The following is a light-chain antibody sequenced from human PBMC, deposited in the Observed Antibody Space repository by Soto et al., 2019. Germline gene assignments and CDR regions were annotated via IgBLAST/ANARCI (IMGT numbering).Light chain of an antibody. V-gene: IGKV1-9*01. CDR2: AAS. Sequence: DIQLTQSPSFLSASVGDRVTITCRASQDISSYLDWYQQKPGTAPKLLIHAASTLQFGVPSRFSGSGSGTEFTLTISSLQPEDFANYYCQQLNSYPRTFGQGTRLEIK. CDR1: QDISSY. CDR3: QQLNSYPRT. J-gene: IGKJ5*01.